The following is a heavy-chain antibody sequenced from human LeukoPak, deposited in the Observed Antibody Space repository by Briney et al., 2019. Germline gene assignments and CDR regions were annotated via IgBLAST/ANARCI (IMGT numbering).Heavy chain of an antibody. CDR2: ISYDGSNK. CDR1: GFTFSSYA. D-gene: IGHD1-26*01. J-gene: IGHJ4*02. V-gene: IGHV3-30-3*01. Sequence: GRSLRLSCAASGFTFSSYAMHWVRQAPGKGLEWVAVISYDGSNKYYADSVKSRFTISRDNSKNTLYLQMNSLRAEDTAVYYCARDAYSGSYLDYWGQGTLVTVSS. CDR3: ARDAYSGSYLDY.